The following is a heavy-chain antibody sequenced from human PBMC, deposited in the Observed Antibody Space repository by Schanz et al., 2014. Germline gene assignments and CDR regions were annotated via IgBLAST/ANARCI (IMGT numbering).Heavy chain of an antibody. CDR2: INGNGGIT. CDR1: GFTFISYD. V-gene: IGHV3-23*04. D-gene: IGHD6-13*01. Sequence: AQLVESGGGVVQPGRSLRLSCVASGFTFISYDIHWVRQAPGKGLEWVSAINGNGGITYYADPVKGRFTISRDNSKNTLYLQMNSLRAEDTAIYYCAKDLAAVGVFDYWGQGSLVTVSP. J-gene: IGHJ4*02. CDR3: AKDLAAVGVFDY.